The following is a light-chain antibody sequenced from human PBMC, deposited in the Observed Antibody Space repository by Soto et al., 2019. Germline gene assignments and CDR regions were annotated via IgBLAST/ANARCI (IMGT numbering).Light chain of an antibody. CDR3: QHFGSSPPVI. Sequence: SVLTQSPGTLSLSPWEIGTLSCSASQSVSNNYLAWYQQKPGQAPRLLIYGASNRATGIPDRFSGSGSGTDFTLTISRLEPEDFAVYFCQHFGSSPPVIFGQGTRLEIK. CDR2: GAS. CDR1: QSVSNNY. J-gene: IGKJ5*01. V-gene: IGKV3-20*01.